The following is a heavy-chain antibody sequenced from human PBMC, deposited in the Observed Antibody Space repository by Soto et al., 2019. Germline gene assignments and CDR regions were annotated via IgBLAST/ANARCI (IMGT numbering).Heavy chain of an antibody. J-gene: IGHJ3*01. D-gene: IGHD3-3*02. V-gene: IGHV3-30*14. CDR2: MTYDGATE. CDR1: GFTFSAYV. CDR3: ARVRLSIAVNDALDV. Sequence: QVRLVESGGGVVQPGTSLRLSCAASGFTFSAYVIHWVRQAAGKGLEWVASMTYDGATEYYADSVKGRFTMSRDNSKRARSLQMNSLRPDDTAVYYCARVRLSIAVNDALDVWGQGTTVTVSS.